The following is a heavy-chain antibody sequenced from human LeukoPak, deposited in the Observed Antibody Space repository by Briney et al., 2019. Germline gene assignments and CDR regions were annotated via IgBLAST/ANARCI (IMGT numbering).Heavy chain of an antibody. CDR3: VKEAGYTSGWYSD. Sequence: GGSLRLSCAASGFTFSSYWMHWVRQVPGKGLVWVSRMNSDGSTTIYADSVKGRFTISRDNSKNTLYLQMSSLRAEDTAVYYCVKEAGYTSGWYSDWGRGTLVTVSS. V-gene: IGHV3-74*01. J-gene: IGHJ4*02. D-gene: IGHD6-19*01. CDR1: GFTFSSYW. CDR2: MNSDGSTT.